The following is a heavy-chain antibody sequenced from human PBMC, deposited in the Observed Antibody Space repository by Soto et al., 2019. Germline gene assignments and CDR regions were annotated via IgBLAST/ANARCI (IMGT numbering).Heavy chain of an antibody. CDR2: IYSEGTP. Sequence: GGSLRLSCAASGFTVGSNYMSWVRQAPGKGLEWVSVIYSEGTPYYTDSVKGRFTISRENSNNTLYLHMNNLRAEDTAVYYCARSTYYDILTGSYYYYAMDVWGQGTTVTVSS. J-gene: IGHJ6*02. CDR1: GFTVGSNY. V-gene: IGHV3-53*01. D-gene: IGHD3-9*01. CDR3: ARSTYYDILTGSYYYYAMDV.